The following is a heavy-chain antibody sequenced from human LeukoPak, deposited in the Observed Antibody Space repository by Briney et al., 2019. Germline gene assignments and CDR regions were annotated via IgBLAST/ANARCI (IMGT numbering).Heavy chain of an antibody. CDR2: ISGSGGST. D-gene: IGHD6-19*01. CDR1: GFTFSSYA. J-gene: IGHJ4*02. V-gene: IGHV3-23*01. CDR3: AKDLDSSGWYNFDY. Sequence: GGSLRLSCAASGFTFSSYAMSWVRQAPGKGLEWVSAISGSGGSTYYADSVKGRFTISRDNSKNMLYLQMNSLRAEDTAVYYCAKDLDSSGWYNFDYWGQGTLVTVSS.